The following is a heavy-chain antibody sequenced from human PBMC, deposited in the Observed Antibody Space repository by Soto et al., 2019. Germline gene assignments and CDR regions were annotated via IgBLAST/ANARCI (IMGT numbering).Heavy chain of an antibody. D-gene: IGHD2-8*01. CDR1: GGTFGSYA. J-gene: IGHJ6*02. CDR2: IIPILNSQ. CDR3: AREAPYCTRATGPKFYDMDV. V-gene: IGHV1-69*01. Sequence: QVQLVQSGAEVKKPGSSVKVSCKASGGTFGSYAITWVRRAPGQGLEWVGGIIPILNSQAYAQKFQARVVITAAETTNTAYEEWNSRRFDATAVYYGAREAPYCTRATGPKFYDMDVWGQGTTVTVAS.